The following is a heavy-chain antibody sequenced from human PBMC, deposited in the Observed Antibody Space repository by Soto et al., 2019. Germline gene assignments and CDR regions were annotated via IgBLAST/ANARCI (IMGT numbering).Heavy chain of an antibody. CDR3: AYSSTPFDY. CDR1: GFTFSSYA. Sequence: EVQLLESGGGLVQPGGSLRLSCAASGFTFSSYAMSWVRQAPGKGLEWVSAISGSGGSTYYAASVKGRFTISRDNPINTLDLQMNSLRAEDTAVYYCAYSSTPFDYWGQGTLVTVSS. V-gene: IGHV3-23*01. D-gene: IGHD6-13*01. CDR2: ISGSGGST. J-gene: IGHJ4*02.